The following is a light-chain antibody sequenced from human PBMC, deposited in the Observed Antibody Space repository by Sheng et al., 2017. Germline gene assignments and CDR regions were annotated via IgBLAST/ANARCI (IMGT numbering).Light chain of an antibody. CDR3: SSYTSSSTLV. V-gene: IGLV2-14*03. CDR1: SSDVGGYNY. CDR2: DVS. Sequence: QSALTQPASVSGSPGQSITISCTGTSSDVGGYNYVSWYQHHPGKAPKLIIYDVSNRPSGLSARFSGSKSGNTASLTISGLQVEDDADYYCSSYTSSSTLVFGGGTKLTVL. J-gene: IGLJ3*02.